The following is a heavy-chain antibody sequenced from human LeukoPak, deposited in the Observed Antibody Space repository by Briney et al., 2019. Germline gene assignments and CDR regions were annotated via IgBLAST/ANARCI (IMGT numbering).Heavy chain of an antibody. CDR1: GYTFTSYD. V-gene: IGHV1-8*01. Sequence: ASVKVSCKASGYTFTSYDINRVRQATGQGLEWMGWMNPNSGNTGYAHKFQGRVTITRNTSISTAYMELSSLRSEDTAVYYCASSTTVTGWFDPWGQGTLVTVSS. J-gene: IGHJ5*02. D-gene: IGHD5/OR15-5a*01. CDR3: ASSTTVTGWFDP. CDR2: MNPNSGNT.